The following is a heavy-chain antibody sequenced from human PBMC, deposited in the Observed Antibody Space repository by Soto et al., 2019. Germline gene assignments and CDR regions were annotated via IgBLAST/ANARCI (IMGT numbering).Heavy chain of an antibody. CDR1: GFTFSNYP. Sequence: EVQVSESGGGLVQPGGSLRLSCATSGFTFSNYPMNWVRQAPGKGLEWVSGISAGGDSTYYADSVKGRFTIFRDNSKNSVYLQMNSLRAEDTAVYYCVRRVWGQGTLVTVSS. V-gene: IGHV3-23*01. CDR2: ISAGGDST. J-gene: IGHJ4*02. CDR3: VRRV.